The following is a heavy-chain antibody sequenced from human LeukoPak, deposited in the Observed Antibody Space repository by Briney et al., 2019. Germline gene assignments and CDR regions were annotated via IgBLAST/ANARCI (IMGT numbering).Heavy chain of an antibody. D-gene: IGHD4-17*01. CDR3: ARVSDYPIFDY. CDR2: ISSSGSTI. V-gene: IGHV3-48*03. Sequence: GGSLRLSCAASGFTFSSYEMNWVRQAPGKGLEWVSYISSSGSTIYYADSVKGRFTISRDNAKNSLYLQMNSLRAEDTALYYCARVSDYPIFDYWGQGTLVTVSS. J-gene: IGHJ4*02. CDR1: GFTFSSYE.